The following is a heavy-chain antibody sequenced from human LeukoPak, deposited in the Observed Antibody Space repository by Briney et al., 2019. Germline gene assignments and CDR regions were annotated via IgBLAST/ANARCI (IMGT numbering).Heavy chain of an antibody. CDR1: GYTLTELS. V-gene: IGHV1-24*01. CDR2: FDPEDGET. Sequence: ASVKVPCKVSGYTLTELSVHWVRQAPGKGLEWMGGFDPEDGETIYAQKFQGRVTMTEDTSTDTAYMELSSLRSEDTAVYYCASTPTGWPQYYFDYWGQGTLVTVSS. J-gene: IGHJ4*02. CDR3: ASTPTGWPQYYFDY. D-gene: IGHD2-8*02.